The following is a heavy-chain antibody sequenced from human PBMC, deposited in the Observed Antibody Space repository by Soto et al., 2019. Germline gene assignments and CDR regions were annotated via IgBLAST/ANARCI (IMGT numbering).Heavy chain of an antibody. Sequence: ASVKVSCKASGYTFTSYAMHWVRQAPGQRLEWMGWINPGNGSTKYAQKFQGWVTITRDTSITTAYMELRRLRSDDTAVYYCARVPSGSYSNNWFDPWGQGTLVTVSS. CDR3: ARVPSGSYSNNWFDP. V-gene: IGHV1-3*01. J-gene: IGHJ5*02. D-gene: IGHD1-26*01. CDR1: GYTFTSYA. CDR2: INPGNGST.